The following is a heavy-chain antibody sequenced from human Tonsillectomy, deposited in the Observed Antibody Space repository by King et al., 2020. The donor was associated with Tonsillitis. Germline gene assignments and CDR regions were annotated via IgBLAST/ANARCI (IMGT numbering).Heavy chain of an antibody. J-gene: IGHJ4*02. Sequence: VQLVQSGAEVKEPGDSVKVSCKTSGYTFTDYNMHWVRQAPGQGPEWMGYINPNNGVTNYAQKFRDRVTMTRDTSINIVYMDLSSLTSDDTAMYYCARDNCRGVRCGDDYWGQGTLITVSS. CDR3: ARDNCRGVRCGDDY. D-gene: IGHD2-15*01. V-gene: IGHV1-2*02. CDR2: INPNNGVT. CDR1: GYTFTDYN.